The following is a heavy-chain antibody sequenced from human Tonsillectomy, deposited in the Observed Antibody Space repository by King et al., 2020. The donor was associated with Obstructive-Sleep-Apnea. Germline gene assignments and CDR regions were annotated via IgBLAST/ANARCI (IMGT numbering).Heavy chain of an antibody. CDR1: GFTFSDYY. Sequence: VQLVESGGGLVQPGGSLRLSCAASGFTFSDYYMDWVRQAPGKGLEWVGRVKNRAQSYTTQYAASVKGRVTISRDDSKNSLYLQLNSVKSDDTARYYCGRTKYYDGTGYHSDSWGQGTVVTVAS. CDR3: GRTKYYDGTGYHSDS. CDR2: VKNRAQSYTT. D-gene: IGHD3-22*01. V-gene: IGHV3-72*01. J-gene: IGHJ4*02.